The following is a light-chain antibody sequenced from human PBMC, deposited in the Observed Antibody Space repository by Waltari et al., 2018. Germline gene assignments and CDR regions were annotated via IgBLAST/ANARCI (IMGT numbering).Light chain of an antibody. CDR2: GAS. CDR1: QSLNRRY. CDR3: QQYSSSIMYT. Sequence: ESATLSCRASQSLNRRYLVWYQQKPGQAPRLLIYGASTRAAGIPDRFSGSGAGTAFTPTISRLEPEDVAVYYCQQYSSSIMYTFGQGTKLEIK. V-gene: IGKV3-20*01. J-gene: IGKJ2*01.